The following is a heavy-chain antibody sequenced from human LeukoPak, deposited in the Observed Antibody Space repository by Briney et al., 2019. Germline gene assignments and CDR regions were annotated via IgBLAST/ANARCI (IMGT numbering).Heavy chain of an antibody. J-gene: IGHJ4*02. V-gene: IGHV3-11*04. Sequence: GGSLRLSCAASGFTFSDYYMSWIRQAPGKGLEWVSYISSSGSTIYYADSVKGRFTISRDNAKNSLYLQMNSLRAEDTAVYYCARANLGYCSSTSCPTRYYFDYWGQGTLVTVSS. CDR1: GFTFSDYY. D-gene: IGHD2-2*01. CDR2: ISSSGSTI. CDR3: ARANLGYCSSTSCPTRYYFDY.